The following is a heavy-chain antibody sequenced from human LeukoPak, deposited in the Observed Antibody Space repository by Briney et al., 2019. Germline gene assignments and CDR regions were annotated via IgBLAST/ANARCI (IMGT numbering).Heavy chain of an antibody. CDR1: GYTFTSYD. D-gene: IGHD5-18*01. Sequence: ASVKVSCKASGYTFTSYDINWVRQAPGQGREWMGWINPNSGGTNYAQKFQGRVTMTRDTSISTAYMELSRLRSDDTAVYYCARDLGDTAMARVWNYYYYMDVWGKGTTVTVSS. J-gene: IGHJ6*03. CDR3: ARDLGDTAMARVWNYYYYMDV. V-gene: IGHV1-2*02. CDR2: INPNSGGT.